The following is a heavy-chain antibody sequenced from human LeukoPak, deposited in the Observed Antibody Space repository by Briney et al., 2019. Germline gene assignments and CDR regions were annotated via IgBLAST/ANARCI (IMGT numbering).Heavy chain of an antibody. D-gene: IGHD6-13*01. CDR2: IYHSGST. CDR1: GYSISSGYY. V-gene: IGHV4-38-2*01. CDR3: ARPFIRSSWTIFDY. Sequence: KASETLSLTCAVSGYSISSGYYWGWIRQPPGKGLEWIGSIYHSGSTYYNPSLKSRVTISVDTSKNQFSLKLSSVTAADTAVYYCARPFIRSSWTIFDYWGQGTLVTVSS. J-gene: IGHJ4*02.